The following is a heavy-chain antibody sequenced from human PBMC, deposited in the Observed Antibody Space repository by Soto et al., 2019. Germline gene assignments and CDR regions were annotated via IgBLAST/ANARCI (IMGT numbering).Heavy chain of an antibody. Sequence: LRLSCVASGFTFGNYWMAWVRQPPGKGLEWVANMKEDGGEINYVDSVKGRFTISRDNAKNSLYLQMNSLRVEDTAVYYCVRDRGYSTFDYWGQGTPVTVSS. V-gene: IGHV3-7*03. CDR1: GFTFGNYW. D-gene: IGHD4-4*01. J-gene: IGHJ4*02. CDR3: VRDRGYSTFDY. CDR2: MKEDGGEI.